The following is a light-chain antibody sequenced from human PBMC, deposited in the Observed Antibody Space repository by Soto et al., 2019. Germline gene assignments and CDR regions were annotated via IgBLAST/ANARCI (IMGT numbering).Light chain of an antibody. Sequence: QSVLTQPASVSGSPGQSITISCTGTVSLVSWYQQHPGKVPKLIIYEVNNRPSGVSNRFSGSKSGNTASLTISGLQAEDEADYYCSSCTSSNTLLYVFGTGTKVTVL. CDR1: VSL. CDR2: EVN. V-gene: IGLV2-14*01. J-gene: IGLJ1*01. CDR3: SSCTSSNTLLYV.